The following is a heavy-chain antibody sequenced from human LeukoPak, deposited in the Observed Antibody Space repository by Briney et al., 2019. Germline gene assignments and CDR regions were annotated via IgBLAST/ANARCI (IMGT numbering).Heavy chain of an antibody. CDR3: ARMPRPHCSGGSCYAC. CDR2: ISSSSSYI. Sequence: GGSLRLSCAASGFTFSSYSMNWVRQAPGKGLEWVSSISSSSSYIYYADSVKGRFTISRDNAKSSLYLQMNSLRAEDTAVYYCARMPRPHCSGGSCYACWGQGTLVTVSS. CDR1: GFTFSSYS. V-gene: IGHV3-21*01. D-gene: IGHD2-15*01. J-gene: IGHJ4*02.